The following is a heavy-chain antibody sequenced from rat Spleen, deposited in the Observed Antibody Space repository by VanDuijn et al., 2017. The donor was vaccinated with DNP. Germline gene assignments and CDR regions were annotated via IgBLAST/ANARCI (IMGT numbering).Heavy chain of an antibody. V-gene: IGHV3-1*01. CDR2: ISYSGST. CDR3: ARHGYTYDY. Sequence: EVQLQESGPGLVKPSQSLSLTCSVTGYSITSNYWAWIRKFPGNKMEWMGYISYSGSTSYNPSLKSRISITRDTSKNQFFLQLNSVTTEDTATYYCARHGYTYDYWGQGVMVTVSS. CDR1: GYSITSNY. D-gene: IGHD1-4*01. J-gene: IGHJ2*01.